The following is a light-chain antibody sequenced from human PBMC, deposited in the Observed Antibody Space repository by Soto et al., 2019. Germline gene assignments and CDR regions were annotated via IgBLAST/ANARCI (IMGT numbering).Light chain of an antibody. J-gene: IGLJ3*02. Sequence: QSVLTQPPSASGTPGQWVSITCSGSNSNLGGNSVSCFHHFQRMDPKLLIYNNDQRPSGVPARFSGSKSVTSASLAISGLQYDDEADYYCASWDASLDSRVFGGGTKLTVL. CDR3: ASWDASLDSRV. CDR1: NSNLGGNS. CDR2: NND. V-gene: IGLV1-44*01.